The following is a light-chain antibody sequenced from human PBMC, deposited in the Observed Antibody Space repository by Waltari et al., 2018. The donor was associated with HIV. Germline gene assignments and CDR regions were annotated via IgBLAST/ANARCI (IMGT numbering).Light chain of an antibody. J-gene: IGLJ2*01. CDR2: DVS. CDR3: ASHAGSKDV. CDR1: SSDIGAYNY. V-gene: IGLV2-8*01. Sequence: QSALTQPPSASGSPGQSVTISCTGTSSDIGAYNYVSWFQQHPGKAPNFMIFDVSKRPSGVPDRFSGSKSVNTASLTVSGLQAEDEADYYCASHAGSKDVFGGGTKLTVL.